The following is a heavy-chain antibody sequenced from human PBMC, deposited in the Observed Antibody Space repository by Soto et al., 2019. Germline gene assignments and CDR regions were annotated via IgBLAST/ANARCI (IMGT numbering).Heavy chain of an antibody. CDR2: IKSKTDGGTT. D-gene: IGHD2-15*01. J-gene: IGHJ2*01. Sequence: GGSLRLSCAASGFTFSNAWMNWVRQAPGKGLEWVGRIKSKTDGGTTDYAAPVKGRFTISRDDSKNTLYLQMNSLKTEDTAVYYCTTDRRSGGSPGYFDLWGRGTLVTVSS. CDR3: TTDRRSGGSPGYFDL. CDR1: GFTFSNAW. V-gene: IGHV3-15*07.